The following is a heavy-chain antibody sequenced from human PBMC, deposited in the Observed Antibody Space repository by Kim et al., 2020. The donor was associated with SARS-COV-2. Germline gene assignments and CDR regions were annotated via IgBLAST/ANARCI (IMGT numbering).Heavy chain of an antibody. Sequence: ASVKVSCKASGYTFTNYNMHWVRHAPGQTPQWMGWINGDDGDPKYSQEFQDRVTLTMDKSASTAYVELSSLRSKETAIYYCARVLFGSGNSWFDPGGQGTLVTVSP. V-gene: IGHV1-3*01. J-gene: IGHJ5*02. CDR3: ARVLFGSGNSWFDP. D-gene: IGHD5-12*01. CDR1: GYTFTNYN. CDR2: INGDDGDP.